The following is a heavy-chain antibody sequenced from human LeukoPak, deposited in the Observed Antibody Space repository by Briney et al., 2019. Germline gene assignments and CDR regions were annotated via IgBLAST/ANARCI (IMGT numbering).Heavy chain of an antibody. Sequence: SVMVSCKASGGTFSSYAISWVRQAPGQGLEWMGGIIPIFGTANYAQKFQGRVTITTDESTSTAYMELSSLRSENTAVYYCARDVEVVTATRGWFDPWGQGTLVTVSS. D-gene: IGHD2-21*02. CDR2: IIPIFGTA. V-gene: IGHV1-69*05. CDR1: GGTFSSYA. J-gene: IGHJ5*01. CDR3: ARDVEVVTATRGWFDP.